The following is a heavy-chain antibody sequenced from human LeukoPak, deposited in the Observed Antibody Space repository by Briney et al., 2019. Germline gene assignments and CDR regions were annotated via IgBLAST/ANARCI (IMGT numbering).Heavy chain of an antibody. CDR2: IIPIFGTA. Sequence: GASVKVSCKASGGTFSSYAISWVRQAPGQGLEWMGGIIPIFGTANYAQKFQGRVTMTRNTSISTAYMELSSLRSEDTAVYYCARGAEVRGVIIEDFDYWGQGTPVTVSS. V-gene: IGHV1-69*05. CDR3: ARGAEVRGVIIEDFDY. CDR1: GGTFSSYA. J-gene: IGHJ4*02. D-gene: IGHD3-10*01.